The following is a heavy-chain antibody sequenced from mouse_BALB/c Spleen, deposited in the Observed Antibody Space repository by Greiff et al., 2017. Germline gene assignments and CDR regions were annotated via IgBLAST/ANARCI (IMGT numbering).Heavy chain of an antibody. CDR3: ARSHYENYFDY. D-gene: IGHD2-4*01. Sequence: DVKLVESGGGLVQPGGSRKLSCAASGFTFSSFGMHWVRQAPEKGLEWVAYISSGSSTIYYSDTVKGRFTISRDNPKNTLFLQMTSLRSEDTAMYYCARSHYENYFDYWGQGTTLTVSA. V-gene: IGHV5-17*02. CDR1: GFTFSSFG. J-gene: IGHJ2*01. CDR2: ISSGSSTI.